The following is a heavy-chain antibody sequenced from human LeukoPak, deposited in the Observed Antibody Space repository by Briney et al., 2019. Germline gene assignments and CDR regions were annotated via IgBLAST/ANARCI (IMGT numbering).Heavy chain of an antibody. Sequence: SETLSLTCTVSGGSISSDNYYWGWIRQPPGKGLEWIGSIYYSGSTYYNPSLKSRVTMSVDTSKNQFSLKLSSVTAADTAVYYCARLSTVTTSFDYWGQGTLVTVSS. CDR3: ARLSTVTTSFDY. CDR1: GGSISSDNYY. CDR2: IYYSGST. D-gene: IGHD4-17*01. V-gene: IGHV4-39*07. J-gene: IGHJ4*02.